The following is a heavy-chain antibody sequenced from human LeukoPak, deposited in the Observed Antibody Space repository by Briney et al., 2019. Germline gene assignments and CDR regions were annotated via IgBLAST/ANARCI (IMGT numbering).Heavy chain of an antibody. J-gene: IGHJ3*01. CDR2: ISFSGDNS. D-gene: IGHD5-24*01. V-gene: IGHV3-23*01. CDR1: GFTFSKYA. Sequence: PGGSLRLSCAASGFTFSKYAMTWVRQALGKGLEWVSLISFSGDNSYYADSVKGRFTISRDNSKNTLSLQMNSLRVEDTAIYYCAKDIQLSTWGLGTMVTVSS. CDR3: AKDIQLST.